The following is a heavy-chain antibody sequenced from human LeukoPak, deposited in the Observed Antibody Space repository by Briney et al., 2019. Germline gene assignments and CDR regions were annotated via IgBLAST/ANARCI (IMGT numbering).Heavy chain of an antibody. CDR1: GYTFTSYY. J-gene: IGHJ4*02. CDR2: INPSGGST. CDR3: ARVEITDHYGSGSRTLHY. Sequence: ASVKVSCKASGYTFTSYYMHWVRQAPGQGLEWMGIINPSGGSTSYAQKFQGRVTMTRDMSTSTAYMEVRSLRSDDTAVYYCARVEITDHYGSGSRTLHYWGQGTLVTVSS. D-gene: IGHD3-10*01. V-gene: IGHV1-46*01.